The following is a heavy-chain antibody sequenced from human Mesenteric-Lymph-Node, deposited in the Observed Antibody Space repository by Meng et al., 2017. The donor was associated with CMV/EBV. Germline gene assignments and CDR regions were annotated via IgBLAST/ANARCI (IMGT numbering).Heavy chain of an antibody. CDR3: AKDFYSSRSSSGSYNWYFDL. V-gene: IGHV3-9*01. CDR2: ISWNSGSI. CDR1: GFTFDDYA. J-gene: IGHJ2*01. D-gene: IGHD6-6*01. Sequence: GGSLRLSCAASGFTFDDYAMHWVRQAPGKGLEWVSGISWNSGSIGYADSVKGRFTISRDNAKNSLYLQMNSLRTEDTALYYCAKDFYSSRSSSGSYNWYFDLWGRGTLVTVSS.